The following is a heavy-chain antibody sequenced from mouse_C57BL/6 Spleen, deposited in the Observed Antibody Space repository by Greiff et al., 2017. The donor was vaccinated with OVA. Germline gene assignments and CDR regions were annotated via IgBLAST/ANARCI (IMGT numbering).Heavy chain of an antibody. J-gene: IGHJ2*01. Sequence: VQLQQSGAELVKLGASVKLSCTVSGFNIKDYYMHWVKQRTEQGLEWIGRIDPADGETKYAPKSQGKATIAADSTSNTAYLRLSSLTAEDAAVYYCARDDYDDGFDYWGQGTTLTVSS. CDR2: IDPADGET. D-gene: IGHD2-4*01. CDR1: GFNIKDYY. V-gene: IGHV14-2*01. CDR3: ARDDYDDGFDY.